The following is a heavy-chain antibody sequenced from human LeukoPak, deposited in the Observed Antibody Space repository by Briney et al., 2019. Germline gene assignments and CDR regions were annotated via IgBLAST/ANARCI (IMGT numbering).Heavy chain of an antibody. CDR2: IYYSGST. CDR1: GGSISSGGYY. V-gene: IGHV4-31*03. D-gene: IGHD3-16*01. J-gene: IGHJ5*02. CDR3: ARRYRGEYNWFDP. Sequence: PSETLSLTCTVSGGSISSGGYYWSWIRQHPGKGLEWIGYIYYSGSTYYNPSLKSRVTISVDTSKNQFSLKLSSVTAADTAVYYCARRYRGEYNWFDPWGQGTLVTVSS.